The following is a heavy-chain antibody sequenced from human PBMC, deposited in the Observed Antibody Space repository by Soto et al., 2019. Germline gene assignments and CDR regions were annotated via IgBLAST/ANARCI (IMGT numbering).Heavy chain of an antibody. V-gene: IGHV3-30*18. CDR2: ISYDGSNK. J-gene: IGHJ5*02. CDR1: GFTFSSYG. D-gene: IGHD2-15*01. Sequence: GGSLRLSCAASGFTFSSYGMHWVRQPPGKGLEWVAVISYDGSNKYYADSVKGRFTISRDNSKNTLYLQMNSLRAEDTAVYYCAKDQGILFAPNWFDPWGQGTLVTVSS. CDR3: AKDQGILFAPNWFDP.